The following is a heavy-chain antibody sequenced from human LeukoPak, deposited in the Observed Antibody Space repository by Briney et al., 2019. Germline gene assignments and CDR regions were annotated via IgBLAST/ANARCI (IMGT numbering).Heavy chain of an antibody. CDR1: GYTLTELS. CDR3: ATSDILTGYTVDY. V-gene: IGHV1-24*01. CDR2: FDPADGET. D-gene: IGHD3-9*01. Sequence: GASVKVSCKVSGYTLTELSMHWVRQAPGKGLEWMGGFDPADGETIYAQKFQGRVTMTEDTSTDTAYMELSSLRSEDTAVYYCATSDILTGYTVDYWGQGTLVTVSS. J-gene: IGHJ4*02.